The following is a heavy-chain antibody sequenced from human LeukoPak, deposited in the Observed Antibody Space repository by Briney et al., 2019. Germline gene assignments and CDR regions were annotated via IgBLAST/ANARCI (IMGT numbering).Heavy chain of an antibody. D-gene: IGHD2-2*01. CDR2: IYYSGST. J-gene: IGHJ3*02. V-gene: IGHV4-59*01. CDR1: GGSISSYY. Sequence: SETLSLTCTVSGGSISSYYWSWIRQPPGKGLEWIGYIYYSGSTNYNPSLKSRVTISVDTSKNQFSLKLSSVTAADTAVYYCARVRYQLPPVDAFDIWGQGTMVTVSS. CDR3: ARVRYQLPPVDAFDI.